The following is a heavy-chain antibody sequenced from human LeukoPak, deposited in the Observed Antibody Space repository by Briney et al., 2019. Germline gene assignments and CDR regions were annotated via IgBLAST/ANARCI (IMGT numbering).Heavy chain of an antibody. Sequence: GGSLRLSCAASGFTFSDYYMSWIRQAPGQGLEWVSYISSSGSTIYYADSVKGRFTISRDNAKNSLYLQMNSLRAEDTAVYYCARQDYYDSSGYPNWGQGTLVTVSS. V-gene: IGHV3-11*01. D-gene: IGHD3-22*01. CDR3: ARQDYYDSSGYPN. CDR2: ISSSGSTI. J-gene: IGHJ4*02. CDR1: GFTFSDYY.